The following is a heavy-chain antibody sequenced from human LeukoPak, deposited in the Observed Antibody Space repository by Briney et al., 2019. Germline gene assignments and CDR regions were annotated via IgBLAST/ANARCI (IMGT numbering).Heavy chain of an antibody. V-gene: IGHV3-30*02. CDR2: IRYDGSNK. CDR1: GFTFSSYG. D-gene: IGHD3-16*02. CDR3: ARDRDPYYDYLWGSYRPSYFDD. J-gene: IGHJ4*02. Sequence: PGGSLRLSCAASGFTFSSYGIHWVRQAPGKGLEWVAFIRYDGSNKYYADSVKGRFTISRDNTKNSLYLQMNSLRAEDTAVYYCARDRDPYYDYLWGSYRPSYFDDWGQGTLVTVSS.